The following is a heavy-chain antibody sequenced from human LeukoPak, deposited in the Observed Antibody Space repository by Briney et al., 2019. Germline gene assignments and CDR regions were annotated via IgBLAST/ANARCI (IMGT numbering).Heavy chain of an antibody. J-gene: IGHJ4*02. CDR2: IRSKAYGGTT. CDR1: GFTFGDYA. Sequence: PGGSPRLSCTASGFTFGDYAMSWFRQAPGKGLEWVGFIRSKAYGGTTEYAASVKGRFTISRDDSKSIAYLQMNSLKTEDTAVYYCTRDRGYSSSYFDYWGQGTLVTVSS. D-gene: IGHD6-13*01. CDR3: TRDRGYSSSYFDY. V-gene: IGHV3-49*03.